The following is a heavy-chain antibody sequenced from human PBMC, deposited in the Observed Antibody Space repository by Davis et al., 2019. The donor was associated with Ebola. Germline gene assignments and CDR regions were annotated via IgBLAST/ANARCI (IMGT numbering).Heavy chain of an antibody. CDR2: IKQVGTEK. CDR1: GFTFSSYC. V-gene: IGHV3-7*03. D-gene: IGHD6-19*01. Sequence: PGGSLRLSCAASGFTFSSYCMTWVRQAPGKGLEWVANIKQVGTEKDYVESVKGRFTISRDNVKKSLYLQLNNLRVEDTAFYYCARVTARLGVAGILDLWGQGTLVTISS. CDR3: ARVTARLGVAGILDL. J-gene: IGHJ4*02.